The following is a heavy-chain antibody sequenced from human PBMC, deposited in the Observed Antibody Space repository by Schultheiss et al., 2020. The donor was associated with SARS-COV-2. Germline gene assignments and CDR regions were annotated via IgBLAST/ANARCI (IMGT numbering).Heavy chain of an antibody. Sequence: SETLSLTCSVSGGSIRNSGHNWGWIRQPPGKGLEWIGNIYYSGSTYDNPSLKSRVTISVDTSKNQFPLKLSSVTAADTAVYYCARVISVDEWFGEFNYGMDVWGQGTTVTVSS. V-gene: IGHV4-39*06. J-gene: IGHJ6*02. CDR1: GGSIRNSGHN. CDR3: ARVISVDEWFGEFNYGMDV. CDR2: IYYSGST. D-gene: IGHD3-10*01.